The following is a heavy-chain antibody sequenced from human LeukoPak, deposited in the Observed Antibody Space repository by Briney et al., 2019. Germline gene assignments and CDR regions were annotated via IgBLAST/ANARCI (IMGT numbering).Heavy chain of an antibody. Sequence: ASVKVSCKASGYSFSTYGISWVRQAPGQGLEWRGWISVYNGNTNYAQNFQGRVTMTTDTSTSTAYMELSSLRSDDTAVYYCARDGHMGYTPMAYWGQGTLVSVSS. CDR1: GYSFSTYG. D-gene: IGHD5-18*01. CDR3: ARDGHMGYTPMAY. J-gene: IGHJ4*02. V-gene: IGHV1-18*01. CDR2: ISVYNGNT.